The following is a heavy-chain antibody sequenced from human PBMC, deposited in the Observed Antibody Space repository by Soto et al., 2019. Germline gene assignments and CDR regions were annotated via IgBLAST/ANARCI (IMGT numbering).Heavy chain of an antibody. V-gene: IGHV4-31*03. D-gene: IGHD2-2*01. J-gene: IGHJ5*02. CDR3: ARVDTIEDIVLVPAARFDP. CDR2: IYYSGST. CDR1: GGSISSGGYY. Sequence: QVQLQESGPGLVKPSQTLSLTCTVSGGSISSGGYYWSWIRQHPGKGLEWIGYIYYSGSTYYNPSLKGRVTISVDTSKNQFSLKLSSVTAADTAVYYCARVDTIEDIVLVPAARFDPWGQGTLVTVSS.